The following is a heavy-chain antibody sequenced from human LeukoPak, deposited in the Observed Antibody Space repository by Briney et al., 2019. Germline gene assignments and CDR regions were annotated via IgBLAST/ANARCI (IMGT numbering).Heavy chain of an antibody. CDR3: AKVPWNGDLYFES. CDR1: GFTFKDCA. V-gene: IGHV3-23*01. Sequence: TGGSLRLSCAASGFTFKDCALNWVRQAPGKGLEWVFIVSGGVEETTKYADSVKGRFTSSRDNSKNTVYLQLDSLTAEDTAVYYCAKVPWNGDLYFESWGQGTLVTVSS. D-gene: IGHD1-1*01. CDR2: VSGGVEETT. J-gene: IGHJ4*01.